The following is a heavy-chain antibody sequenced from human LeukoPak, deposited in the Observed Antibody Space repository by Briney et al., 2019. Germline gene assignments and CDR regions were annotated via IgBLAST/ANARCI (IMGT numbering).Heavy chain of an antibody. J-gene: IGHJ5*02. V-gene: IGHV4-4*07. Sequence: SETLSLTCTVSGGSISSYYWSWIRQPAGKGLEWIGRIYTSGSTNYNPSLKSRVTMSVDTSKNQFSLKLGSVTAADTAVYYCARDSPSIAVASPFNWFDPWGQGTLVTVSS. CDR3: ARDSPSIAVASPFNWFDP. D-gene: IGHD6-19*01. CDR2: IYTSGST. CDR1: GGSISSYY.